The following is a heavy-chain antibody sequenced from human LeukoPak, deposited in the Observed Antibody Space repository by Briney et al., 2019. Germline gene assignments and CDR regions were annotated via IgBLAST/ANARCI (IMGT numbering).Heavy chain of an antibody. J-gene: IGHJ4*02. CDR1: GYTFTGYY. CDR2: INPNSGGT. Sequence: GASVKVSCKASGYTFTGYYMHWVRQAPGQGLEWMGRINPNSGGTNYAQKFQGRVTMTRGTSISTAYMELSRLRSDDTAVYYCARGVEYSYGRTIDYWGQGTLVTVSS. D-gene: IGHD5-18*01. CDR3: ARGVEYSYGRTIDY. V-gene: IGHV1-2*06.